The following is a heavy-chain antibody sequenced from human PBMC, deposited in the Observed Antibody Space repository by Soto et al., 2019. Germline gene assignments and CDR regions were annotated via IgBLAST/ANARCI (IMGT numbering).Heavy chain of an antibody. J-gene: IGHJ4*02. Sequence: PSETLSLTCTVSGGPISSSSYYWGWIRQPPGKGLEWIGSIYYSGSTYYNPSLKSRVTISVDTSKNQFSLKLSSVTAADTAVYYCARHRYGSSTDYFDYWGQGTLITVSS. D-gene: IGHD1-26*01. CDR2: IYYSGST. CDR1: GGPISSSSYY. V-gene: IGHV4-39*01. CDR3: ARHRYGSSTDYFDY.